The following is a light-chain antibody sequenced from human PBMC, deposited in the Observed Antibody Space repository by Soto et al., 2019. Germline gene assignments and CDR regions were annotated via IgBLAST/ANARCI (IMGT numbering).Light chain of an antibody. CDR1: SSDVGGYAY. V-gene: IGLV2-14*01. CDR2: EVS. J-gene: IGLJ3*02. Sequence: QSALTQPASVSGSPGQSITISCTGTSSDVGGYAYVSWYQQHPGKAPKLMIYEVSNRPSGVSHRFSGSKSGNTASLTISGLQAEDEADYYCSSYTISSTLVFGTGTQLTVL. CDR3: SSYTISSTLV.